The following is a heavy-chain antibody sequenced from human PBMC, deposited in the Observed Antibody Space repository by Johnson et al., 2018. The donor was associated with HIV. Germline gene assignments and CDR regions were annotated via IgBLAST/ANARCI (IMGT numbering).Heavy chain of an antibody. CDR2: IYSGGST. D-gene: IGHD7-27*01. Sequence: VQLVESGGGVVQPGRSLRLSCAASGFTFSSYAMHWVRQAPGKGLEWVSVIYSGGSTYYADSVKGRFTISRDNSKNTLYLQMNSLRAEDTAVYYCASDWGSRHAFDIWGQGTMVTVSS. CDR3: ASDWGSRHAFDI. J-gene: IGHJ3*02. CDR1: GFTFSSYA. V-gene: IGHV3-NL1*01.